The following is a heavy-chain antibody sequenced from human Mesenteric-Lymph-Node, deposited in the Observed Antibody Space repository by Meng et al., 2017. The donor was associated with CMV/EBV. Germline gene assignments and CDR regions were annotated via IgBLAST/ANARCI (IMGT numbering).Heavy chain of an antibody. D-gene: IGHD3-3*01. J-gene: IGHJ6*02. CDR1: GFTFRSYW. Sequence: GESLKISCAVSGFTFRSYWMSWVRQAPGKGLEWVSYISSSGSTIYYADSVKGRFTISRDNAKNSLYLQMNSLRAEDTAVYYCARLRFLEWLSRYYGMDVWGQGTTVTVSS. CDR3: ARLRFLEWLSRYYGMDV. V-gene: IGHV3-48*04. CDR2: ISSSGSTI.